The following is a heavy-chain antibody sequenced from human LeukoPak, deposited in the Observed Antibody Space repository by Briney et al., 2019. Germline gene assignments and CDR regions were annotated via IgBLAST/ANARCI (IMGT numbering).Heavy chain of an antibody. J-gene: IGHJ6*03. CDR2: IYYTGST. CDR3: ASIDHHVDTATVTYHYYMDV. D-gene: IGHD5-18*01. CDR1: GGSVSDYY. Sequence: PSETLSLTCTVSGGSVSDYYWSWIRQSPGKGLEWIGYIYYTGSTSYNPSLRSRVTMSADTSKNQFSLKLSSVTAADTAVYYCASIDHHVDTATVTYHYYMDVWGKGTTVTVSS. V-gene: IGHV4-59*08.